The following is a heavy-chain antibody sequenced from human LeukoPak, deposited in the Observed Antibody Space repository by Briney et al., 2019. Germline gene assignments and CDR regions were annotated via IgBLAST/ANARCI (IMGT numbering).Heavy chain of an antibody. CDR1: GGTFSSYD. J-gene: IGHJ5*02. D-gene: IGHD2-15*01. Sequence: SVKVSCKASGGTFSSYDISWVRQAPGQGLERMGRIIPILGIANYAQKFQGRVTITADKSTSTAYMELSSLRSEDTAVYYCARDVDSRGYCSGGSCSWFDPWGQGTLVTVSS. V-gene: IGHV1-69*04. CDR3: ARDVDSRGYCSGGSCSWFDP. CDR2: IIPILGIA.